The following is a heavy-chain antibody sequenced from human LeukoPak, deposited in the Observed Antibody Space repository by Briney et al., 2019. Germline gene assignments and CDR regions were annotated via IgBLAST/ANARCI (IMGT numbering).Heavy chain of an antibody. CDR1: GFTLSSYG. CDR2: ISYDGSNK. CDR3: DPVSYYGMDV. D-gene: IGHD4-11*01. V-gene: IGHV3-30*03. Sequence: GGSLRLSCAGSGFTLSSYGMHWVRQAPGKGLEWVAVISYDGSNKYYADSVKGRFTISRDNSKNTLYLQMNSLRAEDTAVYYCDPVSYYGMDVWRQGTTLTVSS. J-gene: IGHJ6*02.